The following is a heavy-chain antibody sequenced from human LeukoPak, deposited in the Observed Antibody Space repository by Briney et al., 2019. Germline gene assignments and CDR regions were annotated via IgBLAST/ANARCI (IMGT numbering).Heavy chain of an antibody. J-gene: IGHJ4*02. Sequence: GASVKVSCKASGGTFSSYAISWVRQAPGQGLEWMGGIIPIFGTENYAQKFQGRVTITTDESTSTAYMELSSLRSEDTAVYYCARDLDYYDSSGYHYYWGQGTLVTVSS. D-gene: IGHD3-22*01. CDR2: IIPIFGTE. CDR3: ARDLDYYDSSGYHYY. CDR1: GGTFSSYA. V-gene: IGHV1-69*05.